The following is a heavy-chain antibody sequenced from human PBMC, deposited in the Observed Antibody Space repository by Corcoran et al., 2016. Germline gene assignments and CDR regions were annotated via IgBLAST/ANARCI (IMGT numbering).Heavy chain of an antibody. Sequence: QVQLVESGGGLVQPGRSLRLSCAASGFTFSSCGMHLVRQAPGKGLEWVAVIWYDGSNKYYADSVKGRFTISRDNSKNTVYLQMNSLRAEDTAVYYCARDRTYYSDYWGQGTVVTVSS. J-gene: IGHJ4*02. CDR1: GFTFSSCG. D-gene: IGHD2-21*01. CDR2: IWYDGSNK. V-gene: IGHV3-33*01. CDR3: ARDRTYYSDY.